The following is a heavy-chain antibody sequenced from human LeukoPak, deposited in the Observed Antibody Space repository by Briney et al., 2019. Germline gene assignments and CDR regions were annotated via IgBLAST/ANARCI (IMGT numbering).Heavy chain of an antibody. J-gene: IGHJ5*02. CDR1: GFTFGNYG. CDR3: ARSNSGSYDSQYNWYDP. V-gene: IGHV3-20*04. D-gene: IGHD1-26*01. CDR2: INWNGGAT. Sequence: GGSLRLSCAASGFTFGNYGMSWVRQAPGKGLEWVSGINWNGGATHYADSVKGRFTVSRDNAKSSLYLQMNSLRVEDTAFYYCARSNSGSYDSQYNWYDPWGQGTLVTVSS.